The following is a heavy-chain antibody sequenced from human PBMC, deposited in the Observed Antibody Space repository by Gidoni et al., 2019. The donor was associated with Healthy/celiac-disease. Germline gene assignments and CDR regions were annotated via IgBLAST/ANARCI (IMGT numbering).Heavy chain of an antibody. CDR2: IYYSGST. CDR3: ARHVGYSYGAGLHYFDY. CDR1: GGSISSSSYY. Sequence: QLQLQESGPGLVKPSETLSLTCTVSGGSISSSSYYWGWIRQPPGKGLEWIGSIYYSGSTYYNPSLKSRVTISVDTSKDQFSLKLSSVTAADTAVYYCARHVGYSYGAGLHYFDYWGQGTLVTVSS. J-gene: IGHJ4*02. V-gene: IGHV4-39*01. D-gene: IGHD5-18*01.